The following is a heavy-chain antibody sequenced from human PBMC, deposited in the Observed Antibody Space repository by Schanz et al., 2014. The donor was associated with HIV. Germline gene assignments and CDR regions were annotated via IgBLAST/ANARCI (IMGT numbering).Heavy chain of an antibody. CDR1: GFTFSSYW. CDR3: ARDPYCRTTSCYSTAFDL. Sequence: EVQLVESGGGLVQPGGSLRLSCVASGFTFSSYWMSWVRQAPGKGLEWVANIKRDGSEKYYVDSVKGRFTISRDNAKNSLYLEMNTLRVEDTAVYYCARDPYCRTTSCYSTAFDLWGQGTLVTVSS. CDR2: IKRDGSEK. D-gene: IGHD2-2*01. V-gene: IGHV3-7*01. J-gene: IGHJ3*01.